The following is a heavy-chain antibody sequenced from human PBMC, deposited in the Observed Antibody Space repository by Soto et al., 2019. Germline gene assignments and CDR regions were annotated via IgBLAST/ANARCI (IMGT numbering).Heavy chain of an antibody. J-gene: IGHJ6*02. D-gene: IGHD6-13*01. V-gene: IGHV4-31*03. Sequence: SETLSLTCTVSGGSISSGGYYWSWIRQHPGKGLEWIGYIYYSGSTYYNPSLKSRVTISVDTSKNQFSLKLSSVTAADTAVYYCARDARIAAAGSYYYGMDGWGQGTTVTVSS. CDR1: GGSISSGGYY. CDR2: IYYSGST. CDR3: ARDARIAAAGSYYYGMDG.